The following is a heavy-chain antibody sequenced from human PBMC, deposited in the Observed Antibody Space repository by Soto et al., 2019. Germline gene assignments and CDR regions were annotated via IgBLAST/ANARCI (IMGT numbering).Heavy chain of an antibody. Sequence: QVQLVQSGAEVKKPGSSVKVSCKASGGTFSSYAISWVRQAPGQGLEWMGGIIPIFGTANYAQKFQGRVTITADEPTSTAYRGLSSLGSEDTAVYYWARGGTFLGVPGGGMDVGGQGTTVTAPS. J-gene: IGHJ6*02. D-gene: IGHD3-16*01. CDR3: ARGGTFLGVPGGGMDV. V-gene: IGHV1-69*01. CDR2: IIPIFGTA. CDR1: GGTFSSYA.